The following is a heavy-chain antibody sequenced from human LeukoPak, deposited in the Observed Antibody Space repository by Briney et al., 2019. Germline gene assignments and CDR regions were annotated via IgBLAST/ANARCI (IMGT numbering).Heavy chain of an antibody. CDR3: AKADVKYYDFWSGYYVGYYGMDV. Sequence: PGGSLRLSCAASGFTVSSNYMSWVRQAPGKGLEWVSVIYNGGSTYYTDSVKGRFTISRDNSKNTLYLQMNSLRAEDTAVYYCAKADVKYYDFWSGYYVGYYGMDVWGQGTTVTVSS. CDR2: IYNGGST. D-gene: IGHD3-3*01. V-gene: IGHV3-66*01. J-gene: IGHJ6*02. CDR1: GFTVSSNY.